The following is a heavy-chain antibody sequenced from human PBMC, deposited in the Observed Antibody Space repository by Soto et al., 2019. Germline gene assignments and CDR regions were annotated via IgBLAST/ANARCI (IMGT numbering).Heavy chain of an antibody. CDR1: GFTFSDYY. CDR2: ISSSGSTI. CDR3: SRARGSVNSYAP. V-gene: IGHV3-11*01. Sequence: PGGTLRLSCAVSGFTFSDYYLSWLPPAPGKGLEWVSYISSSGSTIYYADSVKGRFTISRDNAKNSLYLQMNSLRAEDTAVYYCSRARGSVNSYAPWRQGTLVTAAS. J-gene: IGHJ5*02. D-gene: IGHD5-18*01.